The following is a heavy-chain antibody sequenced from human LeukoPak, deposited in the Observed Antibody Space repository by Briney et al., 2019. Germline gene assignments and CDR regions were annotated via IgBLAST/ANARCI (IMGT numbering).Heavy chain of an antibody. J-gene: IGHJ5*02. CDR3: ARSYSGSSLNWFDP. D-gene: IGHD1-26*01. CDR2: ISSSGSTM. V-gene: IGHV3-48*03. CDR1: GFTFSSFE. Sequence: PGGSLRLSCAASGFTFSSFEMNWVRQAPGKGLEWVSYISSSGSTMYYADSVKGRFTISRDNAKNSLYLQMNSLRAEDTAVYYCARSYSGSSLNWFDPWGQGTLVTVSS.